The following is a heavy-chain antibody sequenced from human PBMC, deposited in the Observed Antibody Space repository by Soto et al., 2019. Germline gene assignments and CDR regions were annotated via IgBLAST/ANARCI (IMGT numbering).Heavy chain of an antibody. CDR3: ARDPVAGTYFDY. CDR1: GYTFTSYG. D-gene: IGHD6-19*01. J-gene: IGHJ4*02. CDR2: INAYNGNT. Sequence: ASVKVSCKASGYTFTSYGMRWVRQAPGQGLEWMGWINAYNGNTNYAQKLQGRVTMTTDTSTSTAYMELRSLRSDDTAVFYCARDPVAGTYFDYWGQGTLVTVSS. V-gene: IGHV1-18*01.